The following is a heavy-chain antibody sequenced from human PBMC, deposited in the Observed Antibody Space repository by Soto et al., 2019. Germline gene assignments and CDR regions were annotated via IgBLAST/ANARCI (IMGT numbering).Heavy chain of an antibody. Sequence: EVQLVESGGGWVQPARSLRLSGAASGFTLEDYAMHWFRQAPGKGLEWVSGISWNSGSIGYADSVKGRFTISRDNAKNSLYLQMNSLRAEDTALYFCAKDGPARTYYYYMDVWGKGTTVTVSS. CDR2: ISWNSGSI. CDR1: GFTLEDYA. J-gene: IGHJ6*03. CDR3: AKDGPARTYYYYMDV. D-gene: IGHD6-6*01. V-gene: IGHV3-9*01.